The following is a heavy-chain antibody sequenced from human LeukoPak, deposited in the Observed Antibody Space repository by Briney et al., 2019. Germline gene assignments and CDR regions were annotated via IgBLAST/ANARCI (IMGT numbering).Heavy chain of an antibody. V-gene: IGHV3-48*01. J-gene: IGHJ4*02. Sequence: PGGSLRLSCAASGFTFSSFSMNWVRQAPGKGLGWVSYISSGSSTIYYADSVSGRFTISRDNAKNSLYLQMNSLRAEDTALYYCARRGYSGYDYLGFDYWGQGTLVTVSS. CDR1: GFTFSSFS. CDR3: ARRGYSGYDYLGFDY. D-gene: IGHD5-12*01. CDR2: ISSGSSTI.